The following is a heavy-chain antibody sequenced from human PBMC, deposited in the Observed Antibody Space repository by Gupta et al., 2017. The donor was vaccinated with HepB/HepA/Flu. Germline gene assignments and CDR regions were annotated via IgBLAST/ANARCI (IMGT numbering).Heavy chain of an antibody. D-gene: IGHD3-10*01. V-gene: IGHV2-5*02. CDR1: GFSLTTPGGG. J-gene: IGHJ4*02. Sequence: QITLKESGPTRVMPTQTLSLTCSFSGFSLTTPGGGMGWIRQPPGKALEWLALIYWDDERRYSPSLKSRLTITRDTSKNQVVLTMTNMDPADTATYFCARVGYRYYLDGGGKGTPVTVSS. CDR2: IYWDDER. CDR3: ARVGYRYYLDG.